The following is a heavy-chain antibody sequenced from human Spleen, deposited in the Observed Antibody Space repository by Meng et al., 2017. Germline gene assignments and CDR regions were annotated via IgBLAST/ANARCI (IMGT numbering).Heavy chain of an antibody. D-gene: IGHD6-6*01. V-gene: IGHV4-61*01. Sequence: QVQPRESGPGLVRPSGTLSLTCTVSGGSVSSGSYYWSWIRQPPGKGLEWIGHIYYSGSTNYNPSLKSRVTISVDTSKNQFSLKLSSVTAADTAVYFCARSSTSPASYFFDYWGQGTLVTVSS. CDR1: GGSVSSGSYY. J-gene: IGHJ4*02. CDR3: ARSSTSPASYFFDY. CDR2: IYYSGST.